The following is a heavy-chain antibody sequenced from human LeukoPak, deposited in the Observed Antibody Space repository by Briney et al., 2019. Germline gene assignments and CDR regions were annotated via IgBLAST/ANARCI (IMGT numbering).Heavy chain of an antibody. V-gene: IGHV1-69*01. CDR1: GGTFSSYA. Sequence: ASVKVSCKASGGTFSSYAISWVRQVPGQGLEWMGGIIPIFGTANYAQKFQGRVTITADESTSTAYMELSSLRSEDTAVYYCARAVSETSPLELDYYYYYGMDVWGQGTTVTVSS. J-gene: IGHJ6*02. CDR2: IIPIFGTA. CDR3: ARAVSETSPLELDYYYYYGMDV. D-gene: IGHD1-1*01.